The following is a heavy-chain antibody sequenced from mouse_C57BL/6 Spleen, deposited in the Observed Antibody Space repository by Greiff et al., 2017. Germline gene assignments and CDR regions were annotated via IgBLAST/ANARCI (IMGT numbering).Heavy chain of an antibody. Sequence: QVQLQQPGAELVKPGASVKLSCKASGYTFTSYWMHWVKQRPGQGLEWIGMIHPNSGSTNYNEKFKSKATLTVDKSSSTAYMQRSSLTSEDSAVYYCARGYTTEVASFAYWGQGTLVTVSA. CDR1: GYTFTSYW. CDR2: IHPNSGST. J-gene: IGHJ3*01. D-gene: IGHD1-1*01. CDR3: ARGYTTEVASFAY. V-gene: IGHV1-64*01.